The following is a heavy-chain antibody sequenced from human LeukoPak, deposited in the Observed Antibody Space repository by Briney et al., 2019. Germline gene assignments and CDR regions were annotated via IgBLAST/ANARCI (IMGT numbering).Heavy chain of an antibody. CDR1: GGSISSYY. J-gene: IGHJ4*02. CDR2: IYYSGTT. D-gene: IGHD3-10*01. V-gene: IGHV4-59*01. Sequence: SETLSLTCTVSGGSISSYYWSWIRQPPGKGLEWIGYIYYSGTTNYNPSLKSRVTISVDTSQNQFSLKLTSVTAADTAVYYCARGGTYYGSGNHYPEVYWGQGALVTVSS. CDR3: ARGGTYYGSGNHYPEVY.